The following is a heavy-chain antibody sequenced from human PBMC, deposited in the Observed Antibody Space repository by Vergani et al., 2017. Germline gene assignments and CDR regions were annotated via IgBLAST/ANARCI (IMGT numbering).Heavy chain of an antibody. D-gene: IGHD2-2*01. CDR2: ISGSGGST. V-gene: IGHV3-23*01. CDR1: GFTFSSYA. Sequence: EVQLLESGGGLVQPGGSLRLSCAASGFTFSSYAMSWVRQAPGKGLEWVSAISGSGGSTYYADSVKGRFTISRDNSKNTLYLQMNSLRAEDTAVYYCARDSTSCYDCFDYWGQGTLVTVSS. J-gene: IGHJ4*02. CDR3: ARDSTSCYDCFDY.